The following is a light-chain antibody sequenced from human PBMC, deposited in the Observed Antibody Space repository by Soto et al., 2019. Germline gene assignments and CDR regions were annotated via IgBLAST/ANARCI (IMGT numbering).Light chain of an antibody. CDR3: CSYAGSSYFA. CDR2: EGS. Sequence: QSVLTQPASVSGSPGQSITISCTGTSSDVGSYNLVSWYQQRPGKAPKLMIYEGSKRPSGVSNRFSGSKSGNTASLTISGIQDEFVDDYYCCSYAGSSYFAFGTGTKVKVL. CDR1: SSDVGSYNL. J-gene: IGLJ1*01. V-gene: IGLV2-23*01.